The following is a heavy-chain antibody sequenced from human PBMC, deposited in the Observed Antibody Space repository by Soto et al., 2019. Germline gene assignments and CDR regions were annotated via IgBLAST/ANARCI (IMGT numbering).Heavy chain of an antibody. CDR1: GFTFSSYA. D-gene: IGHD3-10*01. Sequence: GGSLRLSCAASGFTFSSYAMHWVRQAPGKGLEWVAAISHDGSNKYYADSVKGRFTISRDNSKNTLYLQMNSLRAEDTAVYYCARGVSGVYYYYGMDVWGQGTTVTVSS. J-gene: IGHJ6*02. CDR2: ISHDGSNK. CDR3: ARGVSGVYYYYGMDV. V-gene: IGHV3-30-3*01.